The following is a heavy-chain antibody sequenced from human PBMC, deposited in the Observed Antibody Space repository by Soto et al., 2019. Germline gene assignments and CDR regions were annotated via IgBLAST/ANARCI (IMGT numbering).Heavy chain of an antibody. CDR3: ARSPDYGDSEAYYYGMDV. V-gene: IGHV1-69*01. CDR1: GGTFSSYA. CDR2: IIPIFGTA. Sequence: QVQLVQSGAEVKKPGSSVKVSCKASGGTFSSYAISWVRQAPGQGLEWMGGIIPIFGTANYAQKFQGRVTITADESTSTAYMELSSMRSEDTAGYYCARSPDYGDSEAYYYGMDVWGQGTTVTVSS. J-gene: IGHJ6*02. D-gene: IGHD4-17*01.